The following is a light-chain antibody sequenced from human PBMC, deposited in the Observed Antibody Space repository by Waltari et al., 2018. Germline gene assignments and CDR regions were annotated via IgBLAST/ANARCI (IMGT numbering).Light chain of an antibody. CDR2: DIN. V-gene: IGLV2-11*01. CDR1: SSNVGGYNH. Sequence: QSALTQPRPASGSPGQSVPIPCTGPSSNVGGYNHVPWYQQHPDKAPKLIIYDINKRPSGVPDRFSGSKSGNTASLTISGLQAEDEADYYCCSYVGSNIYWVFGGGTKLTVL. CDR3: CSYVGSNIYWV. J-gene: IGLJ3*02.